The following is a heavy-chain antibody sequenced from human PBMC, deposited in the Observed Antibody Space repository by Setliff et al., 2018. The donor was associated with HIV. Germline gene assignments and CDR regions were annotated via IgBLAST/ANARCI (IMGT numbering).Heavy chain of an antibody. Sequence: ASVKVSCKASGYTFTTYSMLWVRQAPGQSLEWMGWINVGNGDTKYSQEFQGRVTITRDTSANTASMELSSLRSDDMAVYFCARGALLGVFDFDHWGQGTLVTVSS. V-gene: IGHV1-3*03. D-gene: IGHD3-10*01. CDR3: ARGALLGVFDFDH. J-gene: IGHJ4*02. CDR1: GYTFTTYS. CDR2: INVGNGDT.